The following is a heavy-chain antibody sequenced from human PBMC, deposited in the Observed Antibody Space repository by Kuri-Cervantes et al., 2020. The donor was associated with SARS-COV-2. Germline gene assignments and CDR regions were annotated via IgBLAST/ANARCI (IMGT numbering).Heavy chain of an antibody. V-gene: IGHV3-33*08. CDR1: GFTFGNYA. CDR3: ARAGQYQLLYDTKEAYYYGMDV. J-gene: IGHJ6*02. CDR2: IWYDGSNK. D-gene: IGHD2-2*02. Sequence: GESLKISCAASGFTFGNYAMHWVRQAPGKGLEWVAVIWYDGSNKYYADSVKGRFTISRDNSKNTLYLQMNSLRAEDTAVYYCARAGQYQLLYDTKEAYYYGMDVWGQGTTVTVSS.